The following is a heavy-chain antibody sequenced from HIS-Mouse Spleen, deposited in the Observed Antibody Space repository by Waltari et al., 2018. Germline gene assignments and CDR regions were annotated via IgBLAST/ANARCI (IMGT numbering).Heavy chain of an antibody. V-gene: IGHV1-69*04. Sequence: QVQLVQSGAEVKKPGSSVKVSCKASGGTFSSYAISGARQAPGQGLEWMGRIIPILGIANYAQKFQGRVTITADKSTSTAYMELSSLRSEDTAVYYCARHPEIAAAVGAFDIWGQGTMVTVSS. CDR3: ARHPEIAAAVGAFDI. D-gene: IGHD6-13*01. J-gene: IGHJ3*02. CDR1: GGTFSSYA. CDR2: IIPILGIA.